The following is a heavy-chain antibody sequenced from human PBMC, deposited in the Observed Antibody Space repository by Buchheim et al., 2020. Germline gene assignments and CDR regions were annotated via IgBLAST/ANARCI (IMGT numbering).Heavy chain of an antibody. J-gene: IGHJ6*02. CDR3: ARVFSAPRECSPEEWDGMDV. Sequence: QVQLVQSGAEVKKPGASVKVSCKASGYTFTSYYMHWVRQAPGQGLEWMGIINPSGGSTSYAQKFQGRVTMTRDTSTSTVYMEMRSLGSEDTAVYYCARVFSAPRECSPEEWDGMDVWGQGTT. V-gene: IGHV1-46*01. CDR2: INPSGGST. CDR1: GYTFTSYY. D-gene: IGHD2-21*01.